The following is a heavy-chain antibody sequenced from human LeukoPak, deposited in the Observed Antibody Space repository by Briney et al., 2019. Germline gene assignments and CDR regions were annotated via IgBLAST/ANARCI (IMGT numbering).Heavy chain of an antibody. CDR3: ARDPGTTSDS. Sequence: GGSLRLSCVGSGFSVSDYDMSWIRQTPGRGLEWISYISSSGRLIKHLESVKGRFTMSRDDAKNSLFLEMTSLRVDDTAVYLCARDPGTTSDSWGQGTLVTVSS. CDR1: GFSVSDYD. D-gene: IGHD1-1*01. J-gene: IGHJ5*02. V-gene: IGHV3-11*04. CDR2: ISSSGRLI.